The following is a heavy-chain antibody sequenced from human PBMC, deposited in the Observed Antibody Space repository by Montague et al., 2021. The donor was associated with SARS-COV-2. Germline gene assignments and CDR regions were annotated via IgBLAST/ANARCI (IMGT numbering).Heavy chain of an antibody. CDR1: GGSISSSSYY. CDR3: ARQPVLRYFDWLSAAYGMDV. D-gene: IGHD3-9*01. J-gene: IGHJ6*02. CDR2: IYYSGXT. V-gene: IGHV4-39*01. Sequence: SETLSLTCTVSGGSISSSSYYWGWIRQPPGKGLEWIGSIYYSGXTXYXXXXKXRVTISVDTSKNQFSLKLSSVTAADTAVYYRARQPVLRYFDWLSAAYGMDVWGQGTTVTVSS.